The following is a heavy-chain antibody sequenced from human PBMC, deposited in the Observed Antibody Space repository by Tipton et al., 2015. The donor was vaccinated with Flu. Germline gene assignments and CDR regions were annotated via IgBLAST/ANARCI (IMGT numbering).Heavy chain of an antibody. Sequence: GSLRLSCAASGFTVSSNYMSWVRQAPGKGLEWVSVIYSGGSTYYADSVKGRYTISRDNSKNTLYLQMNSLRAEDTAVYYCASPYYYVSSGYYYLPYYGMDVGGQGTTVTVSS. J-gene: IGHJ6*02. CDR3: ASPYYYVSSGYYYLPYYGMDV. D-gene: IGHD3-22*01. CDR1: GFTVSSNY. V-gene: IGHV3-66*02. CDR2: IYSGGST.